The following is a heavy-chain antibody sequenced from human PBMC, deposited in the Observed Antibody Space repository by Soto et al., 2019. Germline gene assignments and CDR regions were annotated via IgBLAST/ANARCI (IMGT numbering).Heavy chain of an antibody. J-gene: IGHJ4*02. CDR3: ARGGRLRHFDY. V-gene: IGHV3-30*04. CDR2: ISYDGSDK. CDR1: GFTFSSYA. D-gene: IGHD5-12*01. Sequence: QVQVVESGEGVVQPGRALRLSCAASGFTFSSYAMHWVRQAPGKGLEWVAIISYDGSDKYYADSVKGRFTISRDNSKNTLYLQMNSLRTEDTAVYYCARGGRLRHFDYWGQGTLVTVSS.